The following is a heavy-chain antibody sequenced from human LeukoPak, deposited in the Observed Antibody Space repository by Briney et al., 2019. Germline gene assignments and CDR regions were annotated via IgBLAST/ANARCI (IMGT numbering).Heavy chain of an antibody. CDR3: AKDYSGLLLDYYGMDV. V-gene: IGHV3-23*01. CDR1: GFTFSSLA. J-gene: IGHJ6*02. D-gene: IGHD2-21*02. Sequence: GGSLRLSCAASGFTFSSLAMSWVRQAPGKGLEWVSTISGSGGGTYYADSMKGRFTISRDNSKNTLYLQMNSLRAEDTAVYYCAKDYSGLLLDYYGMDVWGQGTTVTVSS. CDR2: ISGSGGGT.